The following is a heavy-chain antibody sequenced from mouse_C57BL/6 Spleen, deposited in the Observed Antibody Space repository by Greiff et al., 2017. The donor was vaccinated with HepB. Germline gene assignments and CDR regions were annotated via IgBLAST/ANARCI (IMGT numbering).Heavy chain of an antibody. D-gene: IGHD2-4*01. Sequence: QVQLQQPGAELVKPGASVKLSCKASGYTFTSYWMHWVKQRPGQGLEWIGMIHPNSGSTNYNEKLKSKATLTVDKSSSTAYMQLSSLTSEDSAVYYCASYYDYDGLAWFAYWGQGTLVTVSA. CDR2: IHPNSGST. CDR3: ASYYDYDGLAWFAY. V-gene: IGHV1-64*01. J-gene: IGHJ3*01. CDR1: GYTFTSYW.